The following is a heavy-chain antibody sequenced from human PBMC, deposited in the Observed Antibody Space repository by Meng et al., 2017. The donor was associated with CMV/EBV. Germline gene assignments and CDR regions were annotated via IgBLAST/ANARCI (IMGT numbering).Heavy chain of an antibody. Sequence: SETLSLTCTVSGGSVSSGSYYWSWIRQPPGKGLEWIGYIYYSGSTTYNPSLKSRVTISVDTSKNQFSLKLSSVTAADTAVYYCASLYCSSTSCYNDYWGQGTLVTVSS. V-gene: IGHV4-61*01. CDR1: GGSVSSGSYY. CDR3: ASLYCSSTSCYNDY. CDR2: IYYSGST. D-gene: IGHD2-2*02. J-gene: IGHJ4*02.